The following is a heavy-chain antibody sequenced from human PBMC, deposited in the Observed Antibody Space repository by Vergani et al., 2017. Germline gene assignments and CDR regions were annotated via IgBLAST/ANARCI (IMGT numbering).Heavy chain of an antibody. CDR2: IIPILGIA. Sequence: QVQLVQSGAEVKKPGASVKVSCKASGGTFSSYAISWVRQAPGQGLEWMGRIIPILGIANYAQKFQGRVKITADKSTSTAYMELSSLRSEDTAVDYCARARKGWYFDLWGRGTLVTVSS. V-gene: IGHV1-69*09. CDR1: GGTFSSYA. J-gene: IGHJ2*01. CDR3: ARARKGWYFDL.